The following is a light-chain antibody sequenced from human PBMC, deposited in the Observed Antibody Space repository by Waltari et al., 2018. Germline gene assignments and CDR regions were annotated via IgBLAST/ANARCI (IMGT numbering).Light chain of an antibody. CDR3: SSYTSSSTLV. V-gene: IGLV2-14*01. Sequence: QSALTQHASVSGSPGQPITISCTGTSSDVCGYNYVSWYQQHPGKAPKLMIYDVSKRPSGVSNRFSGSKSGNTASLTISGLQAEDEADYYCSSYTSSSTLVFGGGTKLTVL. CDR1: SSDVCGYNY. CDR2: DVS. J-gene: IGLJ2*01.